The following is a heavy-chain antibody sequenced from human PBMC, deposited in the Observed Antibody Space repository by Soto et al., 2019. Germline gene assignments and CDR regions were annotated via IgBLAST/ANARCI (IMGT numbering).Heavy chain of an antibody. Sequence: QLLESGPGLVKPSQTLSLTCSVSGGSISSGVFYWTWIRQHPGKGLEWIGHIYYSGNTFYYNPSLRSRLTMSVDTSKNQFALMLSSVTAADTALYYCARGLPYVDLTLDSRTRFSHFDSWGQGTLVTVSS. V-gene: IGHV4-31*02. CDR3: ARGLPYVDLTLDSRTRFSHFDS. D-gene: IGHD5-12*01. CDR1: GGSISSGVFY. J-gene: IGHJ4*02. CDR2: IYYSGNTF.